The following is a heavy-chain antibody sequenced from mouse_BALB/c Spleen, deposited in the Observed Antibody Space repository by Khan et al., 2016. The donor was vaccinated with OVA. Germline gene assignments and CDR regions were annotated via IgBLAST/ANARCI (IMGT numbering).Heavy chain of an antibody. V-gene: IGHV5-6-4*01. J-gene: IGHJ2*01. Sequence: EVELVESGGDLVRPGGSLKLSCAASGFSFSSYSMSWVRQTPEKRLEWVATISSGGSYTYSPDSVKGRFTISRDNAKNTLYLQMSSLKSEDTALYYCTSHRGYYGSNPYFDYWGQGTTLTVSS. CDR1: GFSFSSYS. CDR2: ISSGGSYT. CDR3: TSHRGYYGSNPYFDY. D-gene: IGHD1-1*01.